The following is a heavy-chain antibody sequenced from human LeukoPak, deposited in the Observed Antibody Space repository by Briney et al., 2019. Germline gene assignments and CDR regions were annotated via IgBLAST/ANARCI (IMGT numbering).Heavy chain of an antibody. CDR3: ARDGENYYYYYYMDV. D-gene: IGHD3-10*01. Sequence: SETLSLTCTVSGGSISSYYWSWIRQPAGKGLEWIGRIYTSGSTNYNPSLKSRVTMSVDTSKNQFSLKLSSVTAADTAVYYCARDGENYYYYYYMDVWGKGTTVTVSS. J-gene: IGHJ6*03. V-gene: IGHV4-4*07. CDR2: IYTSGST. CDR1: GGSISSYY.